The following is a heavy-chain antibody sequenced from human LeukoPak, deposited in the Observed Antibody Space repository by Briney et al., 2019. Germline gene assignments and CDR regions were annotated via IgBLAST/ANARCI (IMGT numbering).Heavy chain of an antibody. CDR2: IYYSGST. D-gene: IGHD2-2*01. CDR1: GGSISSGGYY. J-gene: IGHJ5*02. CDR3: ARVVPAAKAGTYNWFDP. V-gene: IGHV4-31*03. Sequence: PSQTLSLTCTVSGGSISSGGYYWSWIRQHPGKGLEWIGYIYYSGSTYYNPSLKNRVTISVDTSKNQFSLKLSSVTAADTAVYYCARVVPAAKAGTYNWFDPWGQGTLVTVSS.